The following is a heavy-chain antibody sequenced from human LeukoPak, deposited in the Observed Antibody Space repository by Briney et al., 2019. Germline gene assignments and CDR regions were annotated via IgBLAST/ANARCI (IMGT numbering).Heavy chain of an antibody. Sequence: GGSLRLSCAASGFTFSSYSMNWVRQAPGKGLEWVSYISSRSSTIYYADSVKGRFTISRDNAKNSLYLQMNSLRDEDTAVYYCARDFDRAGDYHHFDFWGQGTLVTVSS. CDR1: GFTFSSYS. D-gene: IGHD3-9*01. J-gene: IGHJ4*02. CDR3: ARDFDRAGDYHHFDF. CDR2: ISSRSSTI. V-gene: IGHV3-48*02.